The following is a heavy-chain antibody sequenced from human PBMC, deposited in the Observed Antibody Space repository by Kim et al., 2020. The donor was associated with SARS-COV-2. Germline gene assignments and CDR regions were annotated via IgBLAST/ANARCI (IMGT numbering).Heavy chain of an antibody. J-gene: IGHJ4*02. V-gene: IGHV1-24*01. CDR1: GYTLTELS. Sequence: ASVKVSCKVSGYTLTELSMHWVRQAPGKGLEWMGGFDPEDGETIYAQKFQGRVTMTEDTSTDTAYMELSSLRSEDTAVYYCATVLTSGGWYALGGDYWGQGTLVTVSS. D-gene: IGHD6-19*01. CDR3: ATVLTSGGWYALGGDY. CDR2: FDPEDGET.